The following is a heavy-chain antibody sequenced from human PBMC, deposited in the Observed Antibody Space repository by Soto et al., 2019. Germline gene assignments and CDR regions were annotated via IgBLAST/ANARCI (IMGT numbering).Heavy chain of an antibody. CDR2: INHSGST. V-gene: IGHV4-34*01. Sequence: PSETLSLTCAVYGGSFSGYYLSWIRQPPGKGLEWIGEINHSGSTNYNPSLKSRVTISVDTSKNQFSLKLSSVTAADTAVYYCARARAAAYFIYGMDVWGQGTTVTVSS. D-gene: IGHD6-13*01. J-gene: IGHJ6*02. CDR1: GGSFSGYY. CDR3: ARARAAAYFIYGMDV.